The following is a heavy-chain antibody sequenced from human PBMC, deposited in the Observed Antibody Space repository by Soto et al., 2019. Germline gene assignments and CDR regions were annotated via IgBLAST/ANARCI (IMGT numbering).Heavy chain of an antibody. J-gene: IGHJ4*02. Sequence: GASVKVSCKASGYTFTSYGISWVRQAPGQGLEWMGWISAYNGNTNYAQKLQGRVTMTTDTSTSTAYMELRSLRSDDTAVYYCAIAIFAASVAGFDYWGQGTLVTVSS. CDR1: GYTFTSYG. D-gene: IGHD6-19*01. V-gene: IGHV1-18*01. CDR2: ISAYNGNT. CDR3: AIAIFAASVAGFDY.